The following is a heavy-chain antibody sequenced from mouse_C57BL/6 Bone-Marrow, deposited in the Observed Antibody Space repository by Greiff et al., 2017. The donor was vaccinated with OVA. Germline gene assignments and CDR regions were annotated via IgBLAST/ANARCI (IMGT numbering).Heavy chain of an antibody. J-gene: IGHJ2*01. CDR1: GYSFTGYY. V-gene: IGHV1-42*01. Sequence: VQLKQSGPELVKPGASVKISCKASGYSFTGYYMNWVKQSPEKSLEWIGEINPSTGDTTYNQKFKAKATLTANKSSSTAYMQLKSLTSEDSAVYYCADYYGDYWGQGTTLTVSS. CDR2: INPSTGDT. CDR3: ADYYGDY.